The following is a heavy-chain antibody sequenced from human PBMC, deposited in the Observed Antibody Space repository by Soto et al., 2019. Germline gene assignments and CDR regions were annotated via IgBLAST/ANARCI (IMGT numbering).Heavy chain of an antibody. CDR2: TYAGGST. Sequence: EVLLVETGGGLIQPGGSLRLSCAASGFTVSNNYISWVRQAPEKGLEWVAITYAGGSTYYADSVKGRFTISRDNPKNTLYLQMNSLRGEDTAVYYCARDNLGYYYAMDVWGQGTTVTVSS. V-gene: IGHV3-53*02. J-gene: IGHJ6*02. CDR1: GFTVSNNY. CDR3: ARDNLGYYYAMDV.